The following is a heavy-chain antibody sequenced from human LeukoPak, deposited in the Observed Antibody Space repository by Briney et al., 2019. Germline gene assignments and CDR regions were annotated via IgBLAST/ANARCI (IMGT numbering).Heavy chain of an antibody. CDR1: GYTFTSYY. D-gene: IGHD5-18*01. J-gene: IGHJ4*02. CDR2: INPSGGST. Sequence: ASAKVSCKASGYTFTSYYMHWVRQAPGQGLEWMGIINPSGGSTSYAQKFQGRVTMTRDTSTSTVYMELSSLRSEDTAVYYCAREDTAMDFDYWGQGTLVTVSS. V-gene: IGHV1-46*01. CDR3: AREDTAMDFDY.